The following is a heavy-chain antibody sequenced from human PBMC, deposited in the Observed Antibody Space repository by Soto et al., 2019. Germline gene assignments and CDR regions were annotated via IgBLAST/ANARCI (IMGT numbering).Heavy chain of an antibody. J-gene: IGHJ6*02. Sequence: SETLSLTCAVYGGSFSGYYWSWIRQPPGKGLEWIGSINHTGSTNYNPSRKTRVTISVDTSKNQFSLKLSSVTAADTAAYYCARGVLDYGMDVWGQGTTVTVSS. V-gene: IGHV4-34*01. CDR2: INHTGST. CDR1: GGSFSGYY. CDR3: ARGVLDYGMDV.